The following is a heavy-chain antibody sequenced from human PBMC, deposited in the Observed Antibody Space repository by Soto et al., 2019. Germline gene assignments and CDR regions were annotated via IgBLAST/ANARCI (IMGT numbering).Heavy chain of an antibody. D-gene: IGHD3-16*01. V-gene: IGHV5-51*03. Sequence: EVQLVQSGAEVKMPGESLRISCTASGYSFTSYCIGWVRQMPGKGLEWMGIIHPGDSDTRYSPSFVGQVTISADKSTTSVFLQWSNLKAADTSMYDCARHWGINGDQYQYIDVWGQGTTVIVSS. CDR3: ARHWGINGDQYQYIDV. CDR1: GYSFTSYC. J-gene: IGHJ6*03. CDR2: IHPGDSDT.